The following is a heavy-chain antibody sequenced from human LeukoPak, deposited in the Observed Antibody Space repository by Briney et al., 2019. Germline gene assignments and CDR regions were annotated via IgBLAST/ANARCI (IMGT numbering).Heavy chain of an antibody. CDR2: IKQDGSEK. V-gene: IGHV3-7*01. J-gene: IGHJ4*02. CDR3: ARGYCTGGSCSKYDY. Sequence: GGSLRLSCAASGFTFSSYWMSWVRQAPGKGLEWVANIKQDGSEKYYVDSVKGRFTISRDNAKNSLYLQMNSLRADDTAVYYCARGYCTGGSCSKYDYWGQGTLVTVSS. CDR1: GFTFSSYW. D-gene: IGHD2-15*01.